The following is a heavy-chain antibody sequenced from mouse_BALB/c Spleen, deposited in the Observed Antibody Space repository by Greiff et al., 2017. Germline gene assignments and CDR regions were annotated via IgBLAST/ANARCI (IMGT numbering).Heavy chain of an antibody. D-gene: IGHD2-1*01. Sequence: EVMLVESGGGLVKPGGSLKLSCAASGFTFSDYYMYWVRQTPEKRLEWVATISDGGSYTYYPDSVKGRFTISRDNAKNNLYLQMSSLKSEDTAMYYCARGNYAYYYAMDYWGQGTSVTVSS. V-gene: IGHV5-4*02. CDR3: ARGNYAYYYAMDY. CDR1: GFTFSDYY. J-gene: IGHJ4*01. CDR2: ISDGGSYT.